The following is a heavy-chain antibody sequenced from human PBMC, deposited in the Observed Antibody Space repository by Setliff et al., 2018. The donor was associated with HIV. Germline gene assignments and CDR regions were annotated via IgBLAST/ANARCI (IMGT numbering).Heavy chain of an antibody. CDR1: NDSITYYY. Sequence: SETLSLTCSVSNDSITYYYWNWIRQPPGKGLEWIGNIFDSENTNYNPSLKSRVTMSVDTSKNQFSLKLSSVTAADTAVYYCARDGGLDSSSWFGFHWFDPWGQGTLVTVSS. V-gene: IGHV4-59*01. D-gene: IGHD6-13*01. CDR2: IFDSENT. CDR3: ARDGGLDSSSWFGFHWFDP. J-gene: IGHJ5*02.